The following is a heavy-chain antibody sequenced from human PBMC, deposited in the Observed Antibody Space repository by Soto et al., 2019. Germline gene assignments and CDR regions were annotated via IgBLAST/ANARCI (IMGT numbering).Heavy chain of an antibody. V-gene: IGHV3-11*05. J-gene: IGHJ6*02. CDR1: GFTFSDYY. CDR3: ARDLEDIVVVVAHYGMDV. Sequence: PGGSLRLSCAASGFTFSDYYMSWIRQAPGKGLEWVSYISSSSSYTNYADSVKGRFTISRDNAKNSLYLQMNSLRAEDTAVYYCARDLEDIVVVVAHYGMDVWGQGTTVTVSS. CDR2: ISSSSSYT. D-gene: IGHD2-15*01.